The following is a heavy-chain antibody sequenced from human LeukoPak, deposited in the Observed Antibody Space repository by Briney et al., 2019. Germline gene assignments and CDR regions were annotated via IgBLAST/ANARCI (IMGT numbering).Heavy chain of an antibody. D-gene: IGHD6-19*01. J-gene: IGHJ4*02. Sequence: PGGSLRLSCAASGFTFSSYSMNWVRQAPGKGLEWVSSISSSSSYIYYADSVKGRFTISRDNSKNTLYLQMNSLRAEDTAVYYCARDFGGAVAGPRFDCWGQGTLVTVSS. V-gene: IGHV3-21*01. CDR1: GFTFSSYS. CDR2: ISSSSSYI. CDR3: ARDFGGAVAGPRFDC.